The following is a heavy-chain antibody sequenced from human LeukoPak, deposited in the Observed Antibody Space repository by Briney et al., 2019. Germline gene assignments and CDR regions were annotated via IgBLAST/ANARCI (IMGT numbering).Heavy chain of an antibody. V-gene: IGHV4-31*03. D-gene: IGHD6-13*01. CDR3: ARDSSSPGRAFDY. J-gene: IGHJ4*02. CDR1: GGSISSGGYY. CDR2: IYYSGST. Sequence: SETLSLTCTVSGGSISSGGYYWSWIRQHPGKGLEWIGYIYYSGSTYYNPSLKSRVTISVDTSKNQFSLKLSSVTAADTAVYYCARDSSSPGRAFDYWGQGTLVTVSS.